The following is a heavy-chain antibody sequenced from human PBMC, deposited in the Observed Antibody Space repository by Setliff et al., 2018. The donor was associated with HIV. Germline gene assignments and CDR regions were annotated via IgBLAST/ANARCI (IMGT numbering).Heavy chain of an antibody. CDR2: IYYSGST. CDR3: ARGIGPLPNWENFYYSMDV. Sequence: PSETLSLTCTVSGGSISSYYWGWIRQPPGKGLEWIGSIYYSGSTYSNPSLKSRVTISADTSKNQISLKLNSVTAADTAVYYCARGIGPLPNWENFYYSMDVWGKGTTVTVSS. D-gene: IGHD1-26*01. CDR1: GGSISSYY. V-gene: IGHV4-39*01. J-gene: IGHJ6*03.